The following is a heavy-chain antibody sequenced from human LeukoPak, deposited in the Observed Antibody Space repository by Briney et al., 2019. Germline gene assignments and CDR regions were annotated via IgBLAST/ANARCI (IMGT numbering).Heavy chain of an antibody. CDR3: AKDSPFLLITMVRGVINPYFDY. CDR2: ISSSSSYI. Sequence: PGGSLRLSCAASGFTFSSYSMNWVRQAPGKGLEWVSSISSSSSYIYYADSVKGRFTISRDNAKNSLYLQMNSLRAEDTAVYYCAKDSPFLLITMVRGVINPYFDYWGQGTLVTVSS. J-gene: IGHJ4*02. V-gene: IGHV3-21*04. D-gene: IGHD3-10*01. CDR1: GFTFSSYS.